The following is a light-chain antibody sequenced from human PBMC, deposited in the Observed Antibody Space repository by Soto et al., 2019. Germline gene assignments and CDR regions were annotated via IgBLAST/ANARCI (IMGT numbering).Light chain of an antibody. V-gene: IGLV1-40*01. J-gene: IGLJ2*01. CDR1: SSNIGAGYD. Sequence: QSVLTQPPSVSGAPGQRVTISCTGSSSNIGAGYDVHWYQQLPGTAPKLFIYGNSNRPSGVPDRFSGSKSGTSASLAITGLQAEDDADYYCQSYDRSLSGYVVFGGGTKLTVL. CDR2: GNS. CDR3: QSYDRSLSGYVV.